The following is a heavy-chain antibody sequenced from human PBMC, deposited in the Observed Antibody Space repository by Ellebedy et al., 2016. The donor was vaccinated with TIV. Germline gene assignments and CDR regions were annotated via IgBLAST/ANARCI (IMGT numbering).Heavy chain of an antibody. CDR1: GYTFTNNF. CDR2: IHPSGGSP. V-gene: IGHV1-46*01. J-gene: IGHJ4*02. D-gene: IGHD5-24*01. Sequence: ASVKVSCXASGYTFTNNFIHWVRQAPGQGLEWMGLIHPSGGSPTYAQKFQGRVTMTTDTSTSTVYMELSSLTSEDTAVYYCARDRDGYNYWGQGTLVTVSS. CDR3: ARDRDGYNY.